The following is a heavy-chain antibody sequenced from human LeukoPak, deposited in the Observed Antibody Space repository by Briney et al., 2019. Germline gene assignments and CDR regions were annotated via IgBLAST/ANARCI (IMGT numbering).Heavy chain of an antibody. CDR1: GGSISSYY. CDR2: IYYSGST. D-gene: IGHD3-22*01. V-gene: IGHV4-59*01. CDR3: AAYYDSSGTMGSIDY. Sequence: QASETLSLTCTVSGGSISSYYWSWIRQPPGKGLGWIGYIYYSGSTNYNPSLKSRVTISVDTSKNQFSLKLSSVTAADTAVYYCAAYYDSSGTMGSIDYWGQGTLVTVSS. J-gene: IGHJ4*02.